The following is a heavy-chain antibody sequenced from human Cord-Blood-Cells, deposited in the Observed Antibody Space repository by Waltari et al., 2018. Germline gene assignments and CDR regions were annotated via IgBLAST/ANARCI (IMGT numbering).Heavy chain of an antibody. Sequence: QVQLQESGPGLVKPSETLSLTCTGPGSSIRSYYWSWIRPPPRKGLEWIGYIYYSGSTNYNPSLKSRVTISVDTSKNQFSLKLSSVTAADTAVYYCARHRYDYVWGSYRDAFDIWGQGTMVTVSS. J-gene: IGHJ3*02. CDR3: ARHRYDYVWGSYRDAFDI. CDR1: GSSIRSYY. CDR2: IYYSGST. V-gene: IGHV4-59*01. D-gene: IGHD3-16*02.